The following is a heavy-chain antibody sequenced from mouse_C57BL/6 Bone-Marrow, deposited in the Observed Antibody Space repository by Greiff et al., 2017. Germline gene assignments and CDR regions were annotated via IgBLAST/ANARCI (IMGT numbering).Heavy chain of an antibody. CDR1: GFNIKDDY. CDR3: TLGYFDV. V-gene: IGHV14-4*01. J-gene: IGHJ1*03. CDR2: IDPENGDT. Sequence: EVKVVESGAELVRPGASVKLSCTASGFNIKDDYMHWVKQRPEQGLEWIGWIDPENGDTEYASKFQGKATITADTSSNTAYLQLSSLTSEDTAVYYCTLGYFDVWGTGTTVTVSS.